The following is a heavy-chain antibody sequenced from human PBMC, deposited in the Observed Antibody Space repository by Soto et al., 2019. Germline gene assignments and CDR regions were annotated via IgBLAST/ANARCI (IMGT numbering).Heavy chain of an antibody. CDR3: AKVKQNPTPVLLWFGELLGSDY. J-gene: IGHJ4*02. CDR1: GFTFSSYA. D-gene: IGHD3-10*01. V-gene: IGHV3-23*01. Sequence: EVQLLESGGGLVQPGGSLRLSCAASGFTFSSYAMSWVRQAPGKGLEWVSAISGSGGSTYYADSVKGRFTISRDNSKNTLYLQMNSLRAEDTAVYYCAKVKQNPTPVLLWFGELLGSDYWGQGTLVTVSS. CDR2: ISGSGGST.